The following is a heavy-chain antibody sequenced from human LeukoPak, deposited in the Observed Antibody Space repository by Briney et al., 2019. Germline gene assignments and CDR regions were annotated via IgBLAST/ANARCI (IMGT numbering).Heavy chain of an antibody. V-gene: IGHV3-53*01. CDR1: GFTVSSNY. CDR3: AREAREDGFRKYYFDL. Sequence: PGGSLRLSCAASGFTVSSNYMSWVRQAPGKGLEWVSVIYSGGSTYYADSVKGRFTISRDNSKNTLYLQMNSLRAEDTAVYYCAREAREDGFRKYYFDLWGQGTLVTVSS. D-gene: IGHD5-24*01. CDR2: IYSGGST. J-gene: IGHJ4*02.